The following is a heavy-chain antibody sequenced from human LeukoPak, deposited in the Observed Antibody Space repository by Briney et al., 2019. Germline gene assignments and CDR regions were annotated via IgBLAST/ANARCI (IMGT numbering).Heavy chain of an antibody. CDR1: GFIFSSYS. J-gene: IGHJ4*02. D-gene: IGHD4-17*01. CDR3: ARADYGDYRREYFFDY. CDR2: ISSSSSYI. V-gene: IGHV3-21*06. Sequence: GGSLRLSCAASGFIFSSYSMIWVRQAPGKGLEWVSSISSSSSYIYYADSVKGRFTISRDNAKNSLYLQMNSLRAGDTAVYYCARADYGDYRREYFFDYWGQGTLVTVSS.